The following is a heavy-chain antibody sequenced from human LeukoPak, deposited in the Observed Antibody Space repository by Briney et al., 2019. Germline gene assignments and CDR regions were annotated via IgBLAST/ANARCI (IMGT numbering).Heavy chain of an antibody. D-gene: IGHD2-21*02. CDR3: TRDDRDWHGRQPDDFDI. Sequence: PGGSLRLSCEASGFTFSNAWMGWVGQAPQKGLEWVGRIKSKTYGGTTDYAAPVQGRFTVSRDDSKNTLYLQMHSLKSEDSAVYYCTRDDRDWHGRQPDDFDIWGPGTVVTVSS. J-gene: IGHJ3*02. CDR1: GFTFSNAW. V-gene: IGHV3-15*01. CDR2: IKSKTYGGTT.